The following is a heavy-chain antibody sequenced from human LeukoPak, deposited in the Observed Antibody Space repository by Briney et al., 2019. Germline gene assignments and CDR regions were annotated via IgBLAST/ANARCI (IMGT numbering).Heavy chain of an antibody. CDR3: ARSKEWFGELRCWFDP. CDR2: INHSGST. CDR1: GGSFSGYY. V-gene: IGHV4-34*01. Sequence: SETLSLTCAVYGGSFSGYYWSWIRQPPGKGLEWIGEINHSGSTNYNPSLKSRVTISVDTSKNQFSLKLSSVTAADTAVYYCARSKEWFGELRCWFDPWGQGTLVTVSS. J-gene: IGHJ5*02. D-gene: IGHD3-10*01.